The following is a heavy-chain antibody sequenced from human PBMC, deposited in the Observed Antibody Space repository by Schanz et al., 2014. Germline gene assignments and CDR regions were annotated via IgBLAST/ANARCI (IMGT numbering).Heavy chain of an antibody. CDR3: AKEWSPSF. CDR1: GFTFSSYG. CDR2: IRYDGINK. J-gene: IGHJ4*02. Sequence: QVQLVESGGGVVQPGRSLRLSCAASGFTFSSYGMHWVRQAPGKGLVWVTYIRYDGINKYYADSVKGRFTVSRDNAKSTLFLQMDGLRPEDTAIYYCAKEWSPSFWGQGTLVTVSS. V-gene: IGHV3-30*02. D-gene: IGHD1-26*01.